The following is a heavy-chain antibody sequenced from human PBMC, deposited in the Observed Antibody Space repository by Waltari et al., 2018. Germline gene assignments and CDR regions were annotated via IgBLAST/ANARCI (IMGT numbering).Heavy chain of an antibody. CDR2: ISLNSGSI. CDR3: AKDISFSLVPAATNWFDP. CDR1: GFPFDDYA. J-gene: IGHJ5*02. D-gene: IGHD2-2*01. V-gene: IGHV3-9*01. Sequence: EVQLVESGGGLVQPGRSLRLSCAAYGFPFDDYAMHWVRQAPGKGLEWVSGISLNSGSIGYADSVKGRFTISRDNAKNSLYLQMNSLRAEDTALYYCAKDISFSLVPAATNWFDPWGQGTLVTVSS.